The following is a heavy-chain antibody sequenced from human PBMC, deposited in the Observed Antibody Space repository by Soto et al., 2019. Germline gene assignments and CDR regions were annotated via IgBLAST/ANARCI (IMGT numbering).Heavy chain of an antibody. CDR1: GFTFSSYD. CDR2: IGTAGDT. D-gene: IGHD6-13*01. V-gene: IGHV3-13*01. CDR3: ARVGGIAAAGNYFDY. Sequence: PGGSLRLSCAASGFTFSSYDMHWVRQATGKGLEWVSAIGTAGDTYYPGSVKGRFTISRENAKNSLYLQMNSLRAEDTAVYYCARVGGIAAAGNYFDYWGQGTLVTVSS. J-gene: IGHJ4*02.